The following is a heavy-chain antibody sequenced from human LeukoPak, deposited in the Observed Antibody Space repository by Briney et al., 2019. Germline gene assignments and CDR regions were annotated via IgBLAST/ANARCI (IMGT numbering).Heavy chain of an antibody. Sequence: GGSLRLSCVASGCTFSSYEMKWVRQVPGKELEWVSYIDFGGRIINYADHVKGRFTISRDNAKNSLYLEMNSLRAEDTAVYYCARGVVVPAAIWGGYYYYYMDVWGKGTTVTVSS. CDR2: IDFGGRII. CDR1: GCTFSSYE. V-gene: IGHV3-48*03. D-gene: IGHD2-2*02. CDR3: ARGVVVPAAIWGGYYYYYMDV. J-gene: IGHJ6*03.